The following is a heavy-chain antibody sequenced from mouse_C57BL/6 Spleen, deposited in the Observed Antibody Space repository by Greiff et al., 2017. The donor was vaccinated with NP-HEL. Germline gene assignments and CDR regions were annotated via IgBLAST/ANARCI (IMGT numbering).Heavy chain of an antibody. J-gene: IGHJ2*01. Sequence: QVQLKQPGAELVKPGASVKLSCKASGYTFTSYWMHWVKQRPGQGLEWIGMIHPNSGSTNYNEKFKSKATLTVDKSSSTAYMQLSSLTSEDSAVYYCARSGYYGSSYEFDYWGQGTTLTVSS. CDR1: GYTFTSYW. CDR3: ARSGYYGSSYEFDY. V-gene: IGHV1-64*01. D-gene: IGHD1-1*01. CDR2: IHPNSGST.